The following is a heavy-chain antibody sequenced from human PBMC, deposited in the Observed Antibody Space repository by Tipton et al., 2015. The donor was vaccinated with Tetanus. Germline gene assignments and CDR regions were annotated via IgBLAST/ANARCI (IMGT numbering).Heavy chain of an antibody. V-gene: IGHV4-39*01. CDR3: ARWIAVTGTDFDF. Sequence: LSCTVSGGSISSNVYYWAWIRQPPGKGPQWIGNIFYSGSINYNPSLKSRLTISVDTSENQFSLKLTSVTAADTAVYYCARWIAVTGTDFDFWGQGTLVTVSS. CDR2: IFYSGSI. J-gene: IGHJ4*02. CDR1: GGSISSNVYY. D-gene: IGHD6-19*01.